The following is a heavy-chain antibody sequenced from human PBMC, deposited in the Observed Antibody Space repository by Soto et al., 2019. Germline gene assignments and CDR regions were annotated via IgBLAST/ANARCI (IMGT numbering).Heavy chain of an antibody. CDR2: IWYDGSNK. CDR1: GFTFSSYG. J-gene: IGHJ6*02. V-gene: IGHV3-33*01. CDR3: ARDPIVVVPAAISNYYYGMDV. D-gene: IGHD2-2*02. Sequence: GGSLRLSCAASGFTFSSYGMHWVRQAPGEGLEWVAVIWYDGSNKYYADSVKGRFTISRDNSKNTLYLQMNSLRAEDTAVYYCARDPIVVVPAAISNYYYGMDVWGQGTTVTVSS.